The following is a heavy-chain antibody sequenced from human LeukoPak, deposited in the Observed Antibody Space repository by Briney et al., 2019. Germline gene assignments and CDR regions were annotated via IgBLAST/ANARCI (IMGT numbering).Heavy chain of an antibody. CDR2: IYTSGST. J-gene: IGHJ5*02. CDR1: GDSLSSDSLY. Sequence: SETLSLTCTVSGDSLSSDSLYWSWIRQPAGKGLEWIGRIYTSGSTNYNPSLKSRVTISVDTSKNQFSLKLSSVTAADPAVYYCARDVIAVAGSPSGWFDPWGQGTLVTVSS. V-gene: IGHV4-61*02. CDR3: ARDVIAVAGSPSGWFDP. D-gene: IGHD6-19*01.